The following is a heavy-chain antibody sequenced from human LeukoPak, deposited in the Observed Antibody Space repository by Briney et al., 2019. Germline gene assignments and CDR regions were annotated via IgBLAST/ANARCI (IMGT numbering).Heavy chain of an antibody. CDR1: GFSFTSYW. CDR3: ARLGGAGLFYYYGVDV. Sequence: GESLKISCQASGFSFTSYWIAWVRQMPGKGLEWMGIIYPDDSDTRYSPSFQGQVTISADKSFSTASLQWSSLKASDTAIYYCARLGGAGLFYYYGVDVWGQGTTVTVSS. J-gene: IGHJ6*02. D-gene: IGHD3/OR15-3a*01. V-gene: IGHV5-51*01. CDR2: IYPDDSDT.